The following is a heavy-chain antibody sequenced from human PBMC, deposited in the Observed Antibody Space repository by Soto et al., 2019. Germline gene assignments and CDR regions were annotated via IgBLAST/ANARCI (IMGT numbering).Heavy chain of an antibody. CDR3: AKDAREAAPADV. D-gene: IGHD2-15*01. J-gene: IGHJ3*01. CDR2: MSTYNENK. V-gene: IGHV1-18*01. Sequence: ASVKVSCKASGYAFTSYGINWVRRAPGQGLEWVGWMSTYNENKVYAQKLQGRVAMTMDTATSTAYLDLGPLRSDDTAVYYCAKDAREAAPADVCG. CDR1: GYAFTSYG.